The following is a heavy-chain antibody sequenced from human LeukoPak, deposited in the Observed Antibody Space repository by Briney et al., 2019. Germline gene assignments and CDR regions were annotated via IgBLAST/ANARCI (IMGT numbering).Heavy chain of an antibody. CDR3: AISYGSGRSHC. V-gene: IGHV3-7*01. Sequence: GGSLRLSCADSGFASSFYWMSWVRQAPGKGLEWLANIKEDGIEKHYLDSVKGRFTISRDSAKNSLYLQMSSLRVEDTAVYYCAISYGSGRSHCWGPGTLVAVSS. CDR1: GFASSFYW. CDR2: IKEDGIEK. D-gene: IGHD3-10*01. J-gene: IGHJ4*02.